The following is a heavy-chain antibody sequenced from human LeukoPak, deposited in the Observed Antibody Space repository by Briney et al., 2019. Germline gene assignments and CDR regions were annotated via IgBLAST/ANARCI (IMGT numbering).Heavy chain of an antibody. J-gene: IGHJ3*02. CDR2: ISAYNGNT. CDR3: ARVPSIVGATRRAFDI. D-gene: IGHD1-26*01. V-gene: IGHV1-18*01. Sequence: ASVKVSCKASGYTFTSYAMNWVRQAPGQGLEWMGWISAYNGNTNYAQKLQGRVTMTTDTSTSTAYMELRSLRSDDTAVYYCARVPSIVGATRRAFDIWGQGTMVTVSS. CDR1: GYTFTSYA.